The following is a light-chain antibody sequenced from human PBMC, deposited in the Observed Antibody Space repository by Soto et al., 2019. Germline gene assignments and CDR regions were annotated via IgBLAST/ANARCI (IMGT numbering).Light chain of an antibody. V-gene: IGLV2-14*01. CDR1: NRDVGGYNY. CDR3: SSYSSSSALDVI. Sequence: QSALAQPASVSGSPGQSITISCAGTNRDVGGYNYVSWYQQYPGKAPKLIIYEVTYRPSGVSNRFSGSKSGNTASLTISGLQAEDEADYYCSSYSSSSALDVIFVGGTKVTVL. J-gene: IGLJ2*01. CDR2: EVT.